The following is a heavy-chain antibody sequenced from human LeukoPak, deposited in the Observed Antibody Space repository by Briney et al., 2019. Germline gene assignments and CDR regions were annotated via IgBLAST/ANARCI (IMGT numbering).Heavy chain of an antibody. V-gene: IGHV4-59*01. CDR1: GGSISSYY. J-gene: IGHJ2*01. CDR3: ARDSSGHWYFDL. CDR2: IYYSGST. Sequence: TSETLSLTCTVSGGSISSYYWSWLRQPPGKGLEWIGYIYYSGSTNYNPSLKSRVTISVDTSKNQFSLKLSSVTAADTAVYYCARDSSGHWYFDLWGRGTLVTVSS. D-gene: IGHD3-22*01.